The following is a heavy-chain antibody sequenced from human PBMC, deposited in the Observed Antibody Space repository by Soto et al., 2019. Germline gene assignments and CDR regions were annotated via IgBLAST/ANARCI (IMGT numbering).Heavy chain of an antibody. CDR1: GFTFSSYW. D-gene: IGHD3-16*02. CDR3: ARNLLMITFGGVIGNYYYHGMDV. J-gene: IGHJ6*02. V-gene: IGHV3-7*01. Sequence: GGSLRLSCAASGFTFSSYWMSWVRQAPGKGLEWVANIKQDGSEKYYVDSVKGRFTISRDNAKNSLYLQMNSLRAEDTAVYYCARNLLMITFGGVIGNYYYHGMDVWGQGTTVTVSS. CDR2: IKQDGSEK.